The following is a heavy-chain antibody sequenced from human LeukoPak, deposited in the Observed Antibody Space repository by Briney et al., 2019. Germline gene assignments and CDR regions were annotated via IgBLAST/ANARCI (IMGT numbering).Heavy chain of an antibody. CDR2: IYSGGST. V-gene: IGHV3-53*01. J-gene: IGHJ5*02. D-gene: IGHD3-9*01. Sequence: GGSLRLSCAASGFAVSSNYMSWVRQAPGKGLEWVSVIYSGGSTYYADSVKGRFTISRDNSKNTLYLQMNSLRAEDTAVYYCAREEYDILTGYLNWFDPWGQGTLVTVSS. CDR1: GFAVSSNY. CDR3: AREEYDILTGYLNWFDP.